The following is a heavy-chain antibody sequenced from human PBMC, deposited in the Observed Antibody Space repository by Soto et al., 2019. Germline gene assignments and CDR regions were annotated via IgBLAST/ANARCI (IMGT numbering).Heavy chain of an antibody. V-gene: IGHV1-18*01. CDR1: GYPFTSYG. D-gene: IGHD2-8*02. CDR2: ISAYNGKT. CDR3: ARDRLIAVTGLLHY. Sequence: QVQLVQSGAEVKKPGASVKVSCKTSGYPFTSYGINWVRQAPGQGPEWMGWISAYNGKTSYTQKFQGRVTMTTDTSTSTAYMEMSSLRSDDTAVYYFARDRLIAVTGLLHYWGQGTLVTVSS. J-gene: IGHJ4*02.